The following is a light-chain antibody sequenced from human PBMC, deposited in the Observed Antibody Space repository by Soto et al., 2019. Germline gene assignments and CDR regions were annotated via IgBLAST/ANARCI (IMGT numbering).Light chain of an antibody. CDR2: DAS. J-gene: IGKJ1*01. CDR1: QSISSW. V-gene: IGKV1-5*01. CDR3: QQYNSYRT. Sequence: DIQMTQSPSTLSASVGDRVTITCRASQSISSWLARYQQKPGKAPKLLIYDASSLESGVPSRFSGSGSGTEFTLTISSLQPDDFATYYCQQYNSYRTFGQGTKVDIK.